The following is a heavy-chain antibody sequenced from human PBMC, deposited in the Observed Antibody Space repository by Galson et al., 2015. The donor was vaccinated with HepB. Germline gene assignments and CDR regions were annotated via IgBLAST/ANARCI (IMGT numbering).Heavy chain of an antibody. CDR2: ISSTSSII. CDR1: GFTFSTYT. Sequence: SLRLSCAASGFTFSTYTMNWVRQAPGKGLEWVSYISSTSSIIYYADSVKGRFTISRDNAKNSLYLQMNSLRDEDMAVYYCARGQGGGDCYWCAVDIWGQGTMGTVSS. V-gene: IGHV3-48*02. CDR3: ARGQGGGDCYWCAVDI. J-gene: IGHJ3*02. D-gene: IGHD2-21*01.